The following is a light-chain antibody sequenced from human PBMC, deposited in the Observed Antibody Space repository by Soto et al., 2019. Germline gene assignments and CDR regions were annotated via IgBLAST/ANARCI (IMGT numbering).Light chain of an antibody. Sequence: DIQLTQSPSFLSASVGDRVTITCRASQDISTYLAWYQQKPGKAPKLLIYAAHTLQSGVPSRFSGLGSGTEFTLTISSLQPEDFATYYCHQLNSYPRTFDQGTKVEIK. J-gene: IGKJ1*01. CDR2: AAH. V-gene: IGKV1-9*01. CDR3: HQLNSYPRT. CDR1: QDISTY.